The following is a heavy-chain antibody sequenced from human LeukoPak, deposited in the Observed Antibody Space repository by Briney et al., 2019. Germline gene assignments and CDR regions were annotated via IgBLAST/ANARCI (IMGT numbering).Heavy chain of an antibody. CDR2: ISYDGSNK. Sequence: GGSLRLSCAASGFTFSSYGMHWVRQAPGKGLEWVAVISYDGSNKYYADSVRGRFTISRDNSKNTLYLQMNSLRAEDTAVYYCAHGDWDYWGQGTLVTVSS. D-gene: IGHD3/OR15-3a*01. J-gene: IGHJ4*02. CDR3: AHGDWDY. CDR1: GFTFSSYG. V-gene: IGHV3-30*03.